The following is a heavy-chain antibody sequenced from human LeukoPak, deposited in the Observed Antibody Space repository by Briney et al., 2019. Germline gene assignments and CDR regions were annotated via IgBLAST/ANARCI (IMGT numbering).Heavy chain of an antibody. CDR2: IYYSGST. Sequence: SETLFLTCAVYGGSFSGYYWSWIRQPPGKGLEWIGSIYYSGSTYYNPSLKSRVTISVDTSKNQFSLKLSSVTAADTAVYYCARHRQYSSSWYESWFDPWGQGTLVTVSS. CDR1: GGSFSGYY. CDR3: ARHRQYSSSWYESWFDP. D-gene: IGHD6-13*01. V-gene: IGHV4-34*01. J-gene: IGHJ5*02.